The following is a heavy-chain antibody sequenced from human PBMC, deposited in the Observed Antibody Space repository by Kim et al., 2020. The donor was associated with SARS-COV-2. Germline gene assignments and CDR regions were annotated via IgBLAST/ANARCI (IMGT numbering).Heavy chain of an antibody. CDR3: ARDGGYSSSWYRLERQPHYYCDS. CDR1: GFTFSSYA. CDR2: ISYDGSNK. D-gene: IGHD6-13*01. V-gene: IGHV3-30-3*01. Sequence: GGSLRLSCAASGFTFSSYAMHWVRQAPGKGLEWVAVISYDGSNKYYADSVKGRFTISRDNSKNTLYLQMNSLRAEDTAVYYCARDGGYSSSWYRLERQPHYYCDSWGQGTLVTVSS. J-gene: IGHJ4*02.